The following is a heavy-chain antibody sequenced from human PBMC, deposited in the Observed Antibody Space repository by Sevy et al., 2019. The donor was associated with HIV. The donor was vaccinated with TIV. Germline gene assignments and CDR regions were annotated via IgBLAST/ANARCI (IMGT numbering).Heavy chain of an antibody. CDR3: AKGSHSGRGYYYGMDV. J-gene: IGHJ6*02. V-gene: IGHV3-30*02. CDR2: IRYDGSNK. Sequence: GGSLRLSCAASGFTFSSYGKHWVRQAPGKGLEWVAFIRYDGSNKYYADSVKGRFTISRDNSKNTLYLQMNSLRAEDTAAYYCAKGSHSGRGYYYGMDVWGQGTTVTVSS. D-gene: IGHD3-10*01. CDR1: GFTFSSYG.